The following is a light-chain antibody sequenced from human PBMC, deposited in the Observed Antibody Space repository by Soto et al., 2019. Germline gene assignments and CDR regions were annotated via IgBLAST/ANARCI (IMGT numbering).Light chain of an antibody. CDR2: GAS. CDR3: QQYSSSPPKYT. J-gene: IGKJ2*01. V-gene: IGKV3-20*01. CDR1: QSVSSGS. Sequence: EIVLTQSPGTLSLSPGERATLSCRASQSVSSGSLAWYQQKPGQAPRLLIYGASSRATGIPDRFSGSGSGTDFTLTISRLEPEDFAVYYCQQYSSSPPKYTFGQGTKLEIK.